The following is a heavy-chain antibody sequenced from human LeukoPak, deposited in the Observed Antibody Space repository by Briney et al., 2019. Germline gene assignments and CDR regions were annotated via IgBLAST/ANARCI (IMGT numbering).Heavy chain of an antibody. Sequence: PGGSLRLSCAASGFTFSSYAMSWVRQAPGKGLEWVSYISSSSSTIYYADSVKGRFTISRDNAKNSLSLQMNSLRDEDTAVYYCARDSSWAFDYWGQGTLVTVSS. CDR2: ISSSSSTI. V-gene: IGHV3-48*02. D-gene: IGHD3-16*01. CDR3: ARDSSWAFDY. J-gene: IGHJ4*02. CDR1: GFTFSSYA.